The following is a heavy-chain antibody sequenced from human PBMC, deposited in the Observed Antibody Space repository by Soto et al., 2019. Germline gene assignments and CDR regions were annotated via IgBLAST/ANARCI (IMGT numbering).Heavy chain of an antibody. D-gene: IGHD2-21*01. CDR1: GFTFSSYG. J-gene: IGHJ6*02. Sequence: ESGGGVVQPGRSLRLSCAASGFTFSSYGMHWVRQAPGKGLEWVAVISYDGSNKYYADSVKGRFTISRDNSKNTLYLQMNSLRAEDTAVYYCAKDRDFGGDYYYYYGMDVWGQGTTVTVSS. CDR2: ISYDGSNK. V-gene: IGHV3-30*18. CDR3: AKDRDFGGDYYYYYGMDV.